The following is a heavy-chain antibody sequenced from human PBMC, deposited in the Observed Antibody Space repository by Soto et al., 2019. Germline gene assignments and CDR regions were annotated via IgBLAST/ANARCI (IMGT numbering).Heavy chain of an antibody. D-gene: IGHD2-2*01. J-gene: IGHJ4*02. V-gene: IGHV3-15*01. CDR1: GFTFSNVW. CDR2: IRSRADGGTT. Sequence: GGALILSCAASGFTFSNVWMTGVRQAPGKGLEWVGRIRSRADGGTTDYAAPVKGRFTISRDDSKNTLYLQINSLKIEDTAMYYCSTGAPMRGLLFDSWGQGTLVTVSS. CDR3: STGAPMRGLLFDS.